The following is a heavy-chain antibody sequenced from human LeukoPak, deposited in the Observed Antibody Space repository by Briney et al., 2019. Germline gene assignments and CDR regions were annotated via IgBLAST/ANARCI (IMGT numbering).Heavy chain of an antibody. CDR1: GYRISSYW. CDR2: IYPVDSET. V-gene: IGHV5-51*01. J-gene: IGHJ4*02. D-gene: IGHD2-15*01. Sequence: GESQNISCKGSGYRISSYWIGWVRQMPGKGPEWMGIIYPVDSETRYSPSFQGQVTISADKSISTAYLQWSSLKASDTAMYYCVRALGYCSSGSCYYYDYWGQGTLVTVSS. CDR3: VRALGYCSSGSCYYYDY.